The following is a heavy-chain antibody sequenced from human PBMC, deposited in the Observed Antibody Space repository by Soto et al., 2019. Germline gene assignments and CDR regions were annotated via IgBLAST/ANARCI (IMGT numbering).Heavy chain of an antibody. V-gene: IGHV1-3*01. J-gene: IGHJ4*02. CDR2: INDGNGNT. Sequence: QVQLVQSGAEVKKPGASVKVSCNASGYTFTSYAMHWVRQAPGQRLEWMGWINDGNGNTKHSQKSQGRITITRPTTARTAYMELSSLRYEATAVYYCARALPPVDSWGQGTLVTVSS. CDR3: ARALPPVDS. CDR1: GYTFTSYA.